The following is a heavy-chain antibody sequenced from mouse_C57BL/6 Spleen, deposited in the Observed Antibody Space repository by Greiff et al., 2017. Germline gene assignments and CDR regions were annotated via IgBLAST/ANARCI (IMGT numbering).Heavy chain of an antibody. CDR3: ASWDDYDGTFDV. CDR2: INPSNGGT. V-gene: IGHV1-53*01. CDR1: GYTFTSYW. J-gene: IGHJ1*03. D-gene: IGHD2-4*01. Sequence: QVHVKQPGTELVKPGASVKLSCKASGYTFTSYWMHWVKQRPGQGLEWIGNINPSNGGTNYNEKFKSKATLTVDKASSTAYMQLSSLTSEDSAVYYCASWDDYDGTFDVWGTGTTVTVSS.